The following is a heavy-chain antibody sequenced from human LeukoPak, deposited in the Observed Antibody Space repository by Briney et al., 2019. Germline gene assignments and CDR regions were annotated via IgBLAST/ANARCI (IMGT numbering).Heavy chain of an antibody. Sequence: GGSLRLSCAASGFTFSSYSMNWVRQAPGKGLEWVSSISSSSSYIYYADSVKGRFTISRDNSKNTLYLQMNSLRAEDTAVYYCAKDQEPVRFFDNWGQGTLVTVSS. CDR3: AKDQEPVRFFDN. CDR2: ISSSSSYI. V-gene: IGHV3-21*01. CDR1: GFTFSSYS. J-gene: IGHJ4*02.